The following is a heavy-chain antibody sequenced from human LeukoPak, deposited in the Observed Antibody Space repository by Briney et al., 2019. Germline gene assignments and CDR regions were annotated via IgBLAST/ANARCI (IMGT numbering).Heavy chain of an antibody. CDR3: ARNSCPSGSCYDNRGYFDY. CDR2: IYTSGST. Sequence: PSETLSLTCTVSGGSISSGSYYWSWIRQPAGKGLEWIGRIYTSGSTNYNPSLKSRITISVDTSKNQFSLKLSSVTAADTAVYYCARNSCPSGSCYDNRGYFDYWGQGTLVTVSS. CDR1: GGSISSGSYY. D-gene: IGHD2-15*01. V-gene: IGHV4-61*02. J-gene: IGHJ4*02.